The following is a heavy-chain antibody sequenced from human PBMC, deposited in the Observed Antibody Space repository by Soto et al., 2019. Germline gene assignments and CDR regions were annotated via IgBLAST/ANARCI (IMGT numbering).Heavy chain of an antibody. J-gene: IGHJ4*02. Sequence: PGGSLRLSCAASGFTFSSHAMSWVRQAPGKGLEWVSAISDSGGSTYYADSVKGRFTISRDNSKNTLYLQMNSLRAEDTAVYYCVKNFETPTNRDYWGQGTLVTVSS. CDR2: ISDSGGST. CDR3: VKNFETPTNRDY. D-gene: IGHD1-1*01. CDR1: GFTFSSHA. V-gene: IGHV3-23*01.